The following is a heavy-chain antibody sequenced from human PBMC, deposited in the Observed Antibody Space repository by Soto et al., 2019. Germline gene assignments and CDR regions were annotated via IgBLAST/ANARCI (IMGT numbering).Heavy chain of an antibody. CDR2: IIPIFGTA. V-gene: IGHV1-69*06. J-gene: IGHJ5*02. D-gene: IGHD2-2*01. Sequence: SVKVSCKASGGTFSSYAISWVRQAPGQGLEWMGGIIPIFGTANYAQKFQGGVTITADKSTNTAYMELSSLRSEDTAVYYCARGNIVVVPAAMRGNWFDPWGQGTLVTVSS. CDR3: ARGNIVVVPAAMRGNWFDP. CDR1: GGTFSSYA.